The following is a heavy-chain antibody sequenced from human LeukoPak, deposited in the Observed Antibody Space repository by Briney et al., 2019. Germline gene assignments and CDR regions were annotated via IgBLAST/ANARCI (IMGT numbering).Heavy chain of an antibody. CDR1: GYRFTSYW. CDR3: TSTTGYPAAAAFDY. Sequence: GESLKISCLGSGYRFTSYWIGWVRQMPGEGLEWMGIIYPGDSDTRYSPSFQGQVTISADNSINTAHLQWSSLKASDTAMYYCTSTTGYPAAAAFDYWGQGTLVTVSS. D-gene: IGHD6-13*01. V-gene: IGHV5-51*01. J-gene: IGHJ4*02. CDR2: IYPGDSDT.